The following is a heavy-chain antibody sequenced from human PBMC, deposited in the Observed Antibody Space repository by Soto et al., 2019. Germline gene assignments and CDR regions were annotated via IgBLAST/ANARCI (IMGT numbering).Heavy chain of an antibody. CDR1: GFTFSSYA. Sequence: PGGSLRLSCAASGFTFSSYAMSWVRQAPGKGLEWVSAITGSGGSTFYADSVKGRFTISRDNSKNTLYLQMNALRAEDTALYYCAKRMSTIAPKTPTYYYGMDVWAQGTTVTVSS. V-gene: IGHV3-23*01. D-gene: IGHD2-21*01. J-gene: IGHJ6*02. CDR2: ITGSGGST. CDR3: AKRMSTIAPKTPTYYYGMDV.